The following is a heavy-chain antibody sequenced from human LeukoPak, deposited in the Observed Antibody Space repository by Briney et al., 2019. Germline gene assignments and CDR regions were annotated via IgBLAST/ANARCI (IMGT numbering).Heavy chain of an antibody. CDR3: ARGDSGYDHNWFDP. CDR1: GGSISSYY. J-gene: IGHJ5*02. D-gene: IGHD5-12*01. CDR2: IYYSGST. V-gene: IGHV4-59*01. Sequence: SETLSLTCTVSGGSISSYYWSWIRQPPGKGLEWIGYIYYSGSTNYDPSLKSRVTISGDTSKNQVSLKLSSVTAADTAVYYCARGDSGYDHNWFDPWGQGTLVTVSS.